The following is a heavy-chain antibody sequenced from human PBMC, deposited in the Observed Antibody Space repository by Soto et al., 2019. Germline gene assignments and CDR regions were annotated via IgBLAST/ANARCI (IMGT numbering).Heavy chain of an antibody. CDR2: IIPMSGTT. CDR1: GGTLSKYA. J-gene: IGHJ5*02. Sequence: QVQLVQSGAEVKKPGSSVKVSCKASGGTLSKYAINWVRQAPGQGLEWMGGIIPMSGTTNDAQKFEGRLTIPADETKSTVFMELSGLRSEDTAVYYFASEDITMLRGFTRPHTWFDPWGQGTLVTVSS. V-gene: IGHV1-69*01. CDR3: ASEDITMLRGFTRPHTWFDP. D-gene: IGHD3-10*01.